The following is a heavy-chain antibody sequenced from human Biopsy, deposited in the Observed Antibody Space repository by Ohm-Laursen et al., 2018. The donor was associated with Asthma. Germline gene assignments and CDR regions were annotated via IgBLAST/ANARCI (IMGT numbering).Heavy chain of an antibody. Sequence: GTLSLTCTVSGGSMTPTSHYWDWIRQPPGKGLEWIGYISYGGKTSYNPSLQNRVTISSDTSKNQFSLRLTSVTAADSAVYFCARRITIFGVVQKDHGMDAWGQGTTVIVSS. J-gene: IGHJ6*02. CDR3: ARRITIFGVVQKDHGMDA. V-gene: IGHV4-39*01. D-gene: IGHD3-3*01. CDR1: GGSMTPTSHY. CDR2: ISYGGKT.